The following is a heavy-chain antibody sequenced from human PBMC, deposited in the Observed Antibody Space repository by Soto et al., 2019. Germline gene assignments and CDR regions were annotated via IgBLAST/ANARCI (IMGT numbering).Heavy chain of an antibody. J-gene: IGHJ6*02. D-gene: IGHD3-22*01. CDR3: AKDLYQYYYDSSGYYRGYYYYYGMDV. V-gene: IGHV3-30*18. Sequence: GGSLRLSCAASGFTFSSYGMHWVRQAPGKGLEWVAVISYDGSNKYYADSVKGRFTISRDNSKNTLYLQMNSLRAEDTAVYYCAKDLYQYYYDSSGYYRGYYYYYGMDVWGQGTTVTVYS. CDR2: ISYDGSNK. CDR1: GFTFSSYG.